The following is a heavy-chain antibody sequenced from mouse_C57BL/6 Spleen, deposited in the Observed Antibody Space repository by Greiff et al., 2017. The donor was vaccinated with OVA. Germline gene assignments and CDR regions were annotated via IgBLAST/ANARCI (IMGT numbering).Heavy chain of an antibody. Sequence: EVKLQQSGPELVKPGASVKISCTASGYTFTDYYMNWVKQSHGKSLEWIGDINPNNGGTSYTQKFKGKATLTVDKSSSTAYLELRSLTSEHPAVYDCARLWYYGYYFDYWGQGTTLTVSS. D-gene: IGHD1-1*01. J-gene: IGHJ2*01. CDR1: GYTFTDYY. CDR3: ARLWYYGYYFDY. V-gene: IGHV1-26*01. CDR2: INPNNGGT.